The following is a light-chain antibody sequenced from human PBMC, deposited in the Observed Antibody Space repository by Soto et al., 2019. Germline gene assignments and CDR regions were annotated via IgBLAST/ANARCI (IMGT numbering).Light chain of an antibody. Sequence: QSVLTRPPSFFAAPGQKVTISCSGSRSNIGNDYASWYQLLPGRAPKLLIYDNNKRPSGIPDRFSGSKSGTSATLGITGLQTGDEADYYCATWDSSLSAVVFGGGTKLTVL. CDR3: ATWDSSLSAVV. V-gene: IGLV1-51*01. CDR2: DNN. J-gene: IGLJ3*02. CDR1: RSNIGNDY.